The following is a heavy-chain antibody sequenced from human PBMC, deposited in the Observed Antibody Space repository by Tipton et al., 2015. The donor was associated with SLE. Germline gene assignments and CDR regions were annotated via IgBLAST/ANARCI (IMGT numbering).Heavy chain of an antibody. D-gene: IGHD3-22*01. V-gene: IGHV3-30*04. Sequence: SLRLSCAASGFTFSSYSVHWVRQAPGKGLEWVAVISYDGSNNYFGDSVKGRFTISRDNSKNTLYLQMNSLRPEDTAVYYCARGSRYYDSSGYCQNFDCWGQGTLVSVSS. CDR1: GFTFSSYS. CDR3: ARGSRYYDSSGYCQNFDC. CDR2: ISYDGSNN. J-gene: IGHJ4*02.